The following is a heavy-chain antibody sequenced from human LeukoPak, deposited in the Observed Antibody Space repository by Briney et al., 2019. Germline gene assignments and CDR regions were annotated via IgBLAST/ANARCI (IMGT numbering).Heavy chain of an antibody. V-gene: IGHV3-30*02. CDR3: AKASVDFLPYYMDV. CDR1: GFTFSSYG. J-gene: IGHJ6*03. D-gene: IGHD3-3*01. CDR2: IRYDGSNK. Sequence: GGSLRLSCAASGFTFSSYGMHWVRQAPGKGLEWVAFIRYDGSNKYYADSVKGRFTISRDNSKNTLYLQMNSLRAEDTAVYYCAKASVDFLPYYMDVWGKGTTVTVSS.